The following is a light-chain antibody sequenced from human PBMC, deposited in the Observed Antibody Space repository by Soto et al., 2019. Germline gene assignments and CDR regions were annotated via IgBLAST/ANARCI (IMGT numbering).Light chain of an antibody. CDR3: QKYNSAPRT. Sequence: DIQMTQSPSSLSASVGDSVTITCRASQGINNYLAWYQQKPGKVPVLLIYSASTLKSGVPSRFSGSGSGTDFTLTINSLQPEDVATYYCQKYNSAPRTFGQGTKVDIK. CDR2: SAS. CDR1: QGINNY. J-gene: IGKJ1*01. V-gene: IGKV1-27*01.